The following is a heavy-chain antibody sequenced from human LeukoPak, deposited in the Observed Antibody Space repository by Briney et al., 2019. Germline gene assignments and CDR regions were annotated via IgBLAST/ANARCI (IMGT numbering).Heavy chain of an antibody. CDR2: IYYSGST. CDR3: ARHRIAAADDAFEI. Sequence: SSETLSLTCTVSGVSISSVGYYWSWIRQYPGKGLEWIGTIYYSGSTYYNPSLKSRVTISVDTSKNLFSPKLSSVTAADTAVCYCARHRIAAADDAFEIWGQGTRVTVSS. J-gene: IGHJ3*02. CDR1: GVSISSVGYY. D-gene: IGHD6-13*01. V-gene: IGHV4-39*01.